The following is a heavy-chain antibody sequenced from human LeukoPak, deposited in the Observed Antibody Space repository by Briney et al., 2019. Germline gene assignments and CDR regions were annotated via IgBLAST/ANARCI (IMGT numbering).Heavy chain of an antibody. CDR2: ISYDGSNK. CDR1: GFTFSSYA. D-gene: IGHD3-10*01. V-gene: IGHV3-30-3*01. J-gene: IGHJ4*02. Sequence: GRSLRLSCAASGFTFSSYAMHWVRQAPGKGLEWVAVISYDGSNKYYADSVKGRFTISRDNSKNTLYLQMNSLRAEDTAVYYCARDWRFGELFLYYFDYWGQGTLVTVSS. CDR3: ARDWRFGELFLYYFDY.